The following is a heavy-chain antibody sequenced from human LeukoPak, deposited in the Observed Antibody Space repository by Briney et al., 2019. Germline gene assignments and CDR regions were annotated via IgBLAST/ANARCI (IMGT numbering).Heavy chain of an antibody. CDR3: ARDRVQLWLSFDY. D-gene: IGHD5-18*01. Sequence: GASVKVSCKASGGTFSSYAISWVRQAPGQGLEWMGGIIPIFGTANYAQKFQGRVTITADEPTSTAYMELSSLRSEDTAVYYCARDRVQLWLSFDYWGQGTLVTVSS. J-gene: IGHJ4*02. CDR2: IIPIFGTA. V-gene: IGHV1-69*13. CDR1: GGTFSSYA.